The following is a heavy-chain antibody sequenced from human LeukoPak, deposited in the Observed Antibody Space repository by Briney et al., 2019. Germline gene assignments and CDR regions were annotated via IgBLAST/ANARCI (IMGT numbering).Heavy chain of an antibody. V-gene: IGHV1-8*01. CDR2: MNPNSGDT. CDR1: GYTLTTYD. Sequence: ASVKVSCRASGYTLTTYDFNWVRQATGQGLEWMGWMNPNSGDTGYIQKFQGRLTMTWNTSTGTAYMELSSLRSEDTAIYYCARGQDQWHDVFDIWGQGTMVTVSS. J-gene: IGHJ3*02. CDR3: ARGQDQWHDVFDI. D-gene: IGHD2-8*01.